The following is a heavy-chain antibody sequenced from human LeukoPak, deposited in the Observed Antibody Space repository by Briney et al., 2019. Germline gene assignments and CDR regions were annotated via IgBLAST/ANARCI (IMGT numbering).Heavy chain of an antibody. CDR2: ISGSGGST. D-gene: IGHD3-22*01. V-gene: IGHV3-23*01. J-gene: IGHJ3*02. Sequence: GGSLRLSCAASGFTFSSYSMNWVRQAPGKGLEWVSTISGSGGSTYYADSVKGRFTISRDNSKNTLLLQMNSLRAEVTAVYYCAKVHYYDSSGYLGAFDIWGQGTMVTVSS. CDR1: GFTFSSYS. CDR3: AKVHYYDSSGYLGAFDI.